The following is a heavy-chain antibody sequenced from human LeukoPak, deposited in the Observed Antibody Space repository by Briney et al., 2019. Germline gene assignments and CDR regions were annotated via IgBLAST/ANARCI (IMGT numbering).Heavy chain of an antibody. CDR3: AKDVTGTGAFDI. Sequence: GGSLRLSCAASGFTFDDYAMHWVRQGPGKGLEWVSGNTWNSGTIGYADSVKGRFTISRDNAKNSLYLQMNSLRAEDTALYHCAKDVTGTGAFDIWGQGTMVTVSS. V-gene: IGHV3-9*01. J-gene: IGHJ3*02. CDR1: GFTFDDYA. D-gene: IGHD1-7*01. CDR2: NTWNSGTI.